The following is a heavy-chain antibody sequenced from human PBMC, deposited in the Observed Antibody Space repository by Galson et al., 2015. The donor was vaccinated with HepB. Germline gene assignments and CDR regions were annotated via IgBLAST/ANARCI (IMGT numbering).Heavy chain of an antibody. CDR1: GGTFSSYT. CDR3: ASSSTFSRDGYYFDY. J-gene: IGHJ4*02. D-gene: IGHD5-24*01. V-gene: IGHV1-69*02. Sequence: SVKVSCKASGGTFSSYTISWVRQAPGQGLEWMGRIIPILGIANYAQKFQGRVTITADKSTSTAYMELSSLRSEDTAVYYCASSSTFSRDGYYFDYWGQGTLVTVSS. CDR2: IIPILGIA.